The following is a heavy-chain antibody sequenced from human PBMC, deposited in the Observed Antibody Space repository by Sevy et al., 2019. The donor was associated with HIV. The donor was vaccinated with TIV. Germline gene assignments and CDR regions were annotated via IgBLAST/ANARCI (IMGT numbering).Heavy chain of an antibody. J-gene: IGHJ4*02. D-gene: IGHD4-17*01. Sequence: GGSLRLSCAASGFTLNSYWMSWVRQAPGKGLEWVAVMWFDGSNTYYADSVKGRFTISRDIAKNTLHLQMNSLRAEDTAVYYCARDLEFYDYGDYGPAFMPDYWGQGTLVTVSS. CDR1: GFTLNSYW. V-gene: IGHV3-33*08. CDR2: MWFDGSNT. CDR3: ARDLEFYDYGDYGPAFMPDY.